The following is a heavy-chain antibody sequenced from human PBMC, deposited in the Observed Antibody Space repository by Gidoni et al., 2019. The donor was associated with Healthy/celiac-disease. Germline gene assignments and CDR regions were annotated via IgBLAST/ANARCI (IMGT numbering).Heavy chain of an antibody. CDR1: GFTFSSYA. CDR3: ARAPADYGDYGIDY. V-gene: IGHV3-30-3*01. J-gene: IGHJ4*02. D-gene: IGHD4-17*01. CDR2: ISYDGSHK. Sequence: VQLVEAGGGVVQPGRSLRLSCAASGFTFSSYARHWVRQAPGKVLEWVAVISYDGSHKYYADSVKGLFTIARDNSKNTLYLQMNSLRAEDTAVYYCARAPADYGDYGIDYWGQGTLVTVSS.